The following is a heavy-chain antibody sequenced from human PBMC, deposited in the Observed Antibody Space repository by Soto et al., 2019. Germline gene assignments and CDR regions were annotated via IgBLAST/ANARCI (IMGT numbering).Heavy chain of an antibody. V-gene: IGHV4-34*01. CDR3: ARAPKVSGSSQTRPDF. D-gene: IGHD6-6*01. CDR1: SGYFSGYY. J-gene: IGHJ4*02. CDR2: ISQSGNT. Sequence: SETLSLTCSIYSGYFSGYYWSWIRQPPGKGLEWIGEISQSGNTNYSPSLKSRVSISIHTSKKQFSLNLASVSAADTAVYYCARAPKVSGSSQTRPDFWGQGTLVTVSS.